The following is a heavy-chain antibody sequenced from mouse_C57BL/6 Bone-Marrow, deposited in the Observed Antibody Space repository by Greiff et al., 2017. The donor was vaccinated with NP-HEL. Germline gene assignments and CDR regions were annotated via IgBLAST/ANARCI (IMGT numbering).Heavy chain of an antibody. CDR1: GFNIKDYY. CDR3: TTGGSSPYAMDY. D-gene: IGHD1-1*01. Sequence: VQLQQSGAELVRPGASVKLSCTVSGFNIKDYYMHWVKQRPEQGLEWIGWIDPENGDTEYASKFQGKATITADTSSNTAYLQLSSLTSEDTAVYYCTTGGSSPYAMDYWGQGTSVTVSS. J-gene: IGHJ4*01. CDR2: IDPENGDT. V-gene: IGHV14-4*01.